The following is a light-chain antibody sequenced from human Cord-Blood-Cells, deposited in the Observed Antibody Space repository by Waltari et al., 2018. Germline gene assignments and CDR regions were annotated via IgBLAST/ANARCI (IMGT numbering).Light chain of an antibody. J-gene: IGKJ2*01. Sequence: EIVLTQSPGTLSLSPGERATLHCRASQSVSSSDLAWYQQKPGQAPRLLIYGASSRATGIPDRFSGSGSGTDFTLTISRLEPEDFAVYYCQQYGSSPPNTFGQGTKLEIK. V-gene: IGKV3-20*01. CDR1: QSVSSSD. CDR3: QQYGSSPPNT. CDR2: GAS.